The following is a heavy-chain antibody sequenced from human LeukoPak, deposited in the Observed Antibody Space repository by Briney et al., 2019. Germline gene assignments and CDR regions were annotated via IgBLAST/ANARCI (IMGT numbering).Heavy chain of an antibody. CDR2: INPNSGGT. J-gene: IGHJ5*02. CDR3: ATVPGPDSSGHNWFDP. Sequence: ASVKVSCKASGYTFTGHYMHWVRQAPGQGLEWMGWINPNSGGTNYAQKFRGRVTMTRDTSISTAYMELSRLRSDDTAVYYCATVPGPDSSGHNWFDPWGQGTLVTVSS. D-gene: IGHD6-19*01. V-gene: IGHV1-2*02. CDR1: GYTFTGHY.